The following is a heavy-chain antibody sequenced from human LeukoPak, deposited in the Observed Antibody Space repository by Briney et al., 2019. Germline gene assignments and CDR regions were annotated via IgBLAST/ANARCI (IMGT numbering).Heavy chain of an antibody. J-gene: IGHJ4*02. Sequence: ASVKVSCKASGYILISYNMHWVRQAPGQGLEWLGIINPSGGDTKYAQKFQGRVTLTRDKSTSTVYMELSSLTSDDTAVYYCARTYCAEDCSIRYFDYWGQGTLVTVSP. CDR3: ARTYCAEDCSIRYFDY. CDR2: INPSGGDT. V-gene: IGHV1-46*01. CDR1: GYILISYN. D-gene: IGHD2-21*02.